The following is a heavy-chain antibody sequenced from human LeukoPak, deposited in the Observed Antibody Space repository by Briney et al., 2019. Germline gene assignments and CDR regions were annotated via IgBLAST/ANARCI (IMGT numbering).Heavy chain of an antibody. V-gene: IGHV4-61*02. CDR3: ARETWELRRDWFDP. J-gene: IGHJ5*02. D-gene: IGHD1-26*01. Sequence: SETLSLTCTVSGGSISSGRYFWSWIRQPAGKGLEWIGRIYTSGSTNYNPSLKSRVTISVDTSKNQFSLNLTSVTAADTAVYYCARETWELRRDWFDPWGQGTLVTVSS. CDR2: IYTSGST. CDR1: GGSISSGRYF.